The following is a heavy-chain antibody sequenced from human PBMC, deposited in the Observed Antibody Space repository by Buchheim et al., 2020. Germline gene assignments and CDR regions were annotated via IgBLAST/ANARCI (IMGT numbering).Heavy chain of an antibody. V-gene: IGHV1-69*04. J-gene: IGHJ6*02. D-gene: IGHD3-3*01. CDR2: IITILGIA. CDR1: GGTFSSYA. Sequence: QVQLVQSGAEVKKPGSSVKVSCKASGGTFSSYAISWVRQAPGQGLEWMGRIITILGIANYAQKFQCRVTITADKSTSTANMELSSLRSEDTAVYYCARNGALGELEVFTIFDLYYYYGMDVWGQGTT. CDR3: ARNGALGELEVFTIFDLYYYYGMDV.